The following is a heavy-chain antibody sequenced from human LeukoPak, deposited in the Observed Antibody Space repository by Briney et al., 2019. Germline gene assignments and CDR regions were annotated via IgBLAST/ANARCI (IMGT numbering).Heavy chain of an antibody. J-gene: IGHJ4*02. CDR2: ISSSSSYI. Sequence: GGSLRLSCTASGFTFGDYAMTWVRQAPGKGLEWVSSISSSSSYIYYADSVKDRFTISRDNAKNSLYLQMNSLRAEDTAVYYCARDRGGIVVVVAATPDFFDYWGQGTLVTVSS. CDR1: GFTFGDYA. CDR3: ARDRGGIVVVVAATPDFFDY. D-gene: IGHD2-15*01. V-gene: IGHV3-21*01.